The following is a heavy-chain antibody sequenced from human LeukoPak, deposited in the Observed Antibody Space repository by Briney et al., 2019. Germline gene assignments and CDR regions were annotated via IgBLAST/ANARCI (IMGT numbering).Heavy chain of an antibody. V-gene: IGHV1-2*02. J-gene: IGHJ3*02. CDR3: ARDSPDTDTGDAFDI. D-gene: IGHD5-18*01. CDR1: GYTFTGYY. Sequence: ASVKVSCKASGYTFTGYYMHWVRQAPGQGLEWMGWINPNSGGTNYAQKFQGRVTMTRDTSISTAYMELSRLRSDDTAVYYCARDSPDTDTGDAFDIWGQGTMVTVSS. CDR2: INPNSGGT.